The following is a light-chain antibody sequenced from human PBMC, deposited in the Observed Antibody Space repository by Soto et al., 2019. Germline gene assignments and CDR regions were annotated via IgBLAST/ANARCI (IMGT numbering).Light chain of an antibody. Sequence: QSVLTQPPSVSVAPGQRVTISCTGGSSNIGANYDVHWYQHRPGTAPKLLIFGNNNRPSGVPDRFSGSKSGTSASLAITGLQAEDEGDYYCQSYDSTLSARYVFGTGTKVTVL. CDR2: GNN. V-gene: IGLV1-40*01. J-gene: IGLJ1*01. CDR1: SSNIGANYD. CDR3: QSYDSTLSARYV.